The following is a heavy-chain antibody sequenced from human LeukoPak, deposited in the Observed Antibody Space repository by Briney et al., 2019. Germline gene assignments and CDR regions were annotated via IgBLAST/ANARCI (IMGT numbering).Heavy chain of an antibody. CDR1: GGSFSHYS. CDR3: ARGRGGDSGY. CDR2: INHSGST. V-gene: IGHV4-34*01. J-gene: IGHJ4*02. D-gene: IGHD3-10*01. Sequence: PSETLSLTCAVYGGSFSHYSWSWIRQPPGKGLEWIGEINHSGSTNYNPSLKSRVTISVDKSKNQFSLKLSSVTAADTAVYYCARGRGGDSGYWGQGTLVTVSS.